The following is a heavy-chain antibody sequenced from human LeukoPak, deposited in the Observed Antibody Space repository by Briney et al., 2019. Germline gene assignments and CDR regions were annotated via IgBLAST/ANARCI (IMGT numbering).Heavy chain of an antibody. CDR3: ARGLWSSGWYRLGAFDI. CDR2: INHSGST. CDR1: GGSFSGYY. Sequence: PSETLSLTCAVYGGSFSGYYWSWIRQPPGKGLEWIGEINHSGSTNYNPSLKSRVTLSVDTSKNQFSLKLSSVTAADTAVYYCARGLWSSGWYRLGAFDIWGQGTMVTVSS. V-gene: IGHV4-34*01. D-gene: IGHD6-19*01. J-gene: IGHJ3*02.